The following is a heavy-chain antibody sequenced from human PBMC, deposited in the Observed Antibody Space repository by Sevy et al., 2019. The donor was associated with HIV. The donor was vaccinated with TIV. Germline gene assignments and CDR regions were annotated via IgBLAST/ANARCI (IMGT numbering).Heavy chain of an antibody. Sequence: ASVKVSCKVSGYTLTELSMHWVRQAPGKGLEWMGGFDPEDGETIYAQKFQGRVTMTGDTSTDTAYMELSSLRSEDTAVYYCATVSFGVVFDYWGQGTLVTVSS. CDR3: ATVSFGVVFDY. D-gene: IGHD3-3*01. CDR1: GYTLTELS. CDR2: FDPEDGET. J-gene: IGHJ4*02. V-gene: IGHV1-24*01.